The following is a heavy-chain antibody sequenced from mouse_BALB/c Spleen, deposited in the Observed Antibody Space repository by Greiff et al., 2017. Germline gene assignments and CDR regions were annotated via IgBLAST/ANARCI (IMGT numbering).Heavy chain of an antibody. CDR1: GYTFTSYW. CDR2: IYPSDSYT. CDR3: TTYYRYGAFAY. D-gene: IGHD2-14*01. V-gene: IGHV1-69*02. Sequence: QVQLQQPGAELVRPGASVKLSCKASGYTFTSYWINWVKQRPGQGLEWIGNIYPSDSYTNYNQKFKDKATLTVDKSSSTAYMQLSSPTSEDSAVYYCTTYYRYGAFAYWGQGTLVTVSA. J-gene: IGHJ3*01.